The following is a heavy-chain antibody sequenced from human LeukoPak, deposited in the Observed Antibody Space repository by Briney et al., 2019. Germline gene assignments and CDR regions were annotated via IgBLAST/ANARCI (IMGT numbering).Heavy chain of an antibody. CDR1: GFTFSSYA. V-gene: IGHV3-23*01. CDR2: ISGSGGST. CDR3: AKDPAAAGTAEYFQH. J-gene: IGHJ1*01. D-gene: IGHD6-13*01. Sequence: PGGSLRLSCAASGFTFSSYAMTWVRQAPGKGLEWVSVISGSGGSTYYADSVKGRFTISRDNSKNTLYLQMDSLRAEDAAVYYCAKDPAAAGTAEYFQHWGQGTLVTVSS.